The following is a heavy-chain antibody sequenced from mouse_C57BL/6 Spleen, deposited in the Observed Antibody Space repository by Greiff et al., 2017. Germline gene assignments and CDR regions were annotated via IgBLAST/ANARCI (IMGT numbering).Heavy chain of an antibody. CDR1: GYTFTSYW. V-gene: IGHV1-69*01. D-gene: IGHD2-5*01. J-gene: IGHJ1*03. CDR3: AIYYSNHCYFDV. CDR2: LNPSDSYT. Sequence: QVQLQQPGAELVMPGASVKLSCKASGYTFTSYWMHWVKQRPGQGLEWIGELNPSDSYTNYNQKFKGKSTLTVDKSSSTAYMQLSSLTSEDSAVYYCAIYYSNHCYFDVWGTGTTVTVSS.